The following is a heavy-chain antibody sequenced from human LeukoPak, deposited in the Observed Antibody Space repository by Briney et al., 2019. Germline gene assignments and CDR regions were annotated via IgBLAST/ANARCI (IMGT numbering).Heavy chain of an antibody. CDR1: GFTFSIYD. Sequence: GGSLRLSCAASGFTFSIYDMHWVRQVTGKGLEWVSGIDTAGGAYYPDSVKGRFTISRDNSKNTLYLQMNSLRAEDTAVYYCVRDDDRPDNGLDYWGQGTLVTVSS. D-gene: IGHD3-22*01. J-gene: IGHJ4*02. V-gene: IGHV3-13*01. CDR2: IDTAGGA. CDR3: VRDDDRPDNGLDY.